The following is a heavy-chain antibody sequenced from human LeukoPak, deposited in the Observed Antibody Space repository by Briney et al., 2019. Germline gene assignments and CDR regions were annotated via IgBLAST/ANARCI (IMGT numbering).Heavy chain of an antibody. CDR1: GYTFTSYD. J-gene: IGHJ4*02. V-gene: IGHV1-8*01. D-gene: IGHD2-2*01. CDR3: ARGLRYCSSTSCSFYYFDY. CDR2: MNPNSGNT. Sequence: ASVKVSCKASGYTFTSYDINWVRQATGQGLEWMGWMNPNSGNTGYAQKFQGRVTMTRKTSISTAYMELSSLRSEDTAVYYCARGLRYCSSTSCSFYYFDYWGQGTLVTVSS.